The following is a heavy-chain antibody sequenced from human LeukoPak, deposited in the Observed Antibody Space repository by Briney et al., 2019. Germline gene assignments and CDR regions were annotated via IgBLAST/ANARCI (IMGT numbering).Heavy chain of an antibody. V-gene: IGHV4-4*07. Sequence: SETLSLTCSVSGGSISSFYWSWMRQPAGKGLEWIGHIYTSGSNNNNPSLKSRVTISVDTSKNQFSLKLSSVTAADTAVYYCARTYNPGYCSSTSCYLDAFDIWGQGTMVTVSS. J-gene: IGHJ3*02. CDR2: IYTSGSN. CDR3: ARTYNPGYCSSTSCYLDAFDI. CDR1: GGSISSFY. D-gene: IGHD2-2*03.